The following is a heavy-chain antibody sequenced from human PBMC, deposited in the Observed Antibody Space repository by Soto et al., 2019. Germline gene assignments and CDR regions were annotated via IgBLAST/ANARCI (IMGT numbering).Heavy chain of an antibody. Sequence: ASVKVSCKASGYTFTGYYMHWVRQAPGQGLELMGWINPNSGGTNYAQKLQGWVTMTRDTSISTAYMELSRLRSDDMAVYYCARVASSFGYYYYGMDVWGQGTTVTVSS. CDR1: GYTFTGYY. V-gene: IGHV1-2*04. D-gene: IGHD3-16*01. CDR2: INPNSGGT. J-gene: IGHJ6*02. CDR3: ARVASSFGYYYYGMDV.